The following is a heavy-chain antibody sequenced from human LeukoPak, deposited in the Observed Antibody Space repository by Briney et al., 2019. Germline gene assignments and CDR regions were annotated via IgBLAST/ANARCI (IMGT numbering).Heavy chain of an antibody. Sequence: AESLKILRKGSGYSFTSYWIGWVRQMPGKGLEWMGIIYPGDSDTRYSPSFQGQVTISADKSISTAYLQWSSLKASDTAMYYCARRRDDSSGFYYDYWGQGTLGSVSS. CDR3: ARRRDDSSGFYYDY. CDR1: GYSFTSYW. V-gene: IGHV5-51*01. J-gene: IGHJ4*02. D-gene: IGHD3-22*01. CDR2: IYPGDSDT.